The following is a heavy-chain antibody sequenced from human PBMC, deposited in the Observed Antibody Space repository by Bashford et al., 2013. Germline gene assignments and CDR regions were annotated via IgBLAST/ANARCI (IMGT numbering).Heavy chain of an antibody. CDR2: IYPGDSDT. D-gene: IGHD4-17*01. Sequence: WVRQMPGKGLEWMGIIYPGDSDTRYSPSFQGQVTISADKSISTAYLQWSTLKASDTAIYYCARSNYGVHDAFDIWGQGTMVTVSS. CDR3: ARSNYGVHDAFDI. J-gene: IGHJ3*02. V-gene: IGHV5-51*01.